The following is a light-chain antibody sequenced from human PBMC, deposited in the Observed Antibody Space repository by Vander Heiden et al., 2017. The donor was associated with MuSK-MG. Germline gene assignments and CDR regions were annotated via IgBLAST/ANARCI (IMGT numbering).Light chain of an antibody. CDR1: QTVDTY. CDR2: DAS. Sequence: EIVWTQSQATLSLSPGERATLSCRASQTVDTYLAWLQQTPGQAPRLLIYDASTRASGTPARFSGCGSGTAFTLTIISLEPEDFAVFYCQQRDYWPLTFGGGTKV. V-gene: IGKV3-11*01. CDR3: QQRDYWPLT. J-gene: IGKJ4*01.